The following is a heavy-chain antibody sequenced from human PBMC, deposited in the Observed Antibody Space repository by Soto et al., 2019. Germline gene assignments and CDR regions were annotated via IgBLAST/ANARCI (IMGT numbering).Heavy chain of an antibody. D-gene: IGHD3-3*01. CDR3: ARLVAITIFGVVITATRNWFDP. CDR1: GGSISSSSYY. J-gene: IGHJ5*02. Sequence: SETLSLTCTVSGGSISSSSYYCGWIRQPPGKGLEWIGSIYYSGSTYYNPSLKSRVTISVDTSKNQFSLKLSSVTAADTAVYYCARLVAITIFGVVITATRNWFDPWGQGTLVTVSS. V-gene: IGHV4-39*01. CDR2: IYYSGST.